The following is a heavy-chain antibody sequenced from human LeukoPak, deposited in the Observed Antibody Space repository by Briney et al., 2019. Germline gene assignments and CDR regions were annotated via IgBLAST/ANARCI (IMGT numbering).Heavy chain of an antibody. CDR3: AKVGGRGSYYTHYFDS. V-gene: IGHV3-11*01. CDR1: GFTLSDYY. J-gene: IGHJ4*02. D-gene: IGHD1-26*01. Sequence: GGSLRLSCVGSGFTLSDYYTSWIRQAPGKGLEWVAVLGNSDNNIFYSDSVKGRFTISRGNAKNSVNSLRAEDTAFYYCAKVGGRGSYYTHYFDSWGQGTLVTVSS. CDR2: LGNSDNNI.